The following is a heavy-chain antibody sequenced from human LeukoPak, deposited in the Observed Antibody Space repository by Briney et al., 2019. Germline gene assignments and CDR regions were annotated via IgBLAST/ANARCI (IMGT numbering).Heavy chain of an antibody. Sequence: ASVKVSCKASGGTFSSYAISWVRQAPGQGLEWTGGIIPIFGTANYAQKFQGRVTITADKSTSTAYMELSSLRSEDTAVYYCARLYYDILTGYYGNWFDPWGQGTLVTVSS. J-gene: IGHJ5*02. V-gene: IGHV1-69*06. CDR3: ARLYYDILTGYYGNWFDP. CDR2: IIPIFGTA. CDR1: GGTFSSYA. D-gene: IGHD3-9*01.